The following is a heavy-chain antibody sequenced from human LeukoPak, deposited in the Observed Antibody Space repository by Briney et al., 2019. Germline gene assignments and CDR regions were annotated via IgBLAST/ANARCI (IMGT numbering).Heavy chain of an antibody. D-gene: IGHD5-18*01. CDR1: GGTFSSYA. V-gene: IGHV1-69*05. Sequence: GSSVKVSCKACGGTFSSYAISWVRQAPGQGLEWMGGIIPIFGTANYAQKFQGRVTITTDESTSTAYMELSSLRSEDTAVYYCARGYSYGWASFDYWGQGTLVTVSS. J-gene: IGHJ4*02. CDR2: IIPIFGTA. CDR3: ARGYSYGWASFDY.